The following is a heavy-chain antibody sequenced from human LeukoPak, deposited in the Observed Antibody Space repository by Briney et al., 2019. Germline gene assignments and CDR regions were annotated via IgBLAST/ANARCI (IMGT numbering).Heavy chain of an antibody. Sequence: SETLSLTCTVSGGSISSISYYWGWIRQPPGKGLEWIWSIYYSGSTYYNPSLRGRVTISVDTSKNQFSLKLSSVTAADTDVYYCARRAYGWGSYYGLRWFDPWGQGTLVTVAT. J-gene: IGHJ5*02. CDR2: IYYSGST. D-gene: IGHD3-10*01. CDR3: ARRAYGWGSYYGLRWFDP. CDR1: GGSISSISYY. V-gene: IGHV4-39*01.